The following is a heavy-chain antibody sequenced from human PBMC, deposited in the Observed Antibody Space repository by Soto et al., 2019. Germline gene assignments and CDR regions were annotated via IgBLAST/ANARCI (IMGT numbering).Heavy chain of an antibody. D-gene: IGHD3-22*01. V-gene: IGHV4-59*01. Sequence: SETLSLTCTVSGGSINSYYWSWIRQPPGKGLEWLGYIYYSGGTNYNPSLKSRVTISVDTSKNQFSLKLRSVTAADTAVYYCARHYDSSGYYSSSFDYWGQGTLVTVSS. J-gene: IGHJ4*02. CDR3: ARHYDSSGYYSSSFDY. CDR2: IYYSGGT. CDR1: GGSINSYY.